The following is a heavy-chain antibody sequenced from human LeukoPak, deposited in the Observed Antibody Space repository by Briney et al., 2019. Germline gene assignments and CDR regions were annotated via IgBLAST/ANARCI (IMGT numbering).Heavy chain of an antibody. CDR2: IIPIFGTA. CDR3: AKRVRANHSEYLHH. Sequence: PWASVKASCKASGGTFSSYAISWVRQAPGQGLEWMGGIIPIFGTANYAQKFQGRVTITADESTSTGYMELSSCRSEDTAVDYCAKRVRANHSEYLHHLGQGTLVTVSS. D-gene: IGHD3-3*01. V-gene: IGHV1-69*13. J-gene: IGHJ1*01. CDR1: GGTFSSYA.